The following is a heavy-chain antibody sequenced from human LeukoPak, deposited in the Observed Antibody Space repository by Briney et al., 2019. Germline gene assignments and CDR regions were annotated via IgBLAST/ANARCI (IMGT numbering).Heavy chain of an antibody. CDR2: IYYSGST. J-gene: IGHJ5*02. Sequence: SETLSLTCAVSGGSISSGGYSWSWIRQPPGKGLEWIGYIYYSGSTYYNPSLKSRVTISVDTSKNQFSLKLSSVTAADTAVYYCARYYGDYAGDWFDPWGQGTLVTVSS. CDR1: GGSISSGGYS. CDR3: ARYYGDYAGDWFDP. D-gene: IGHD4-17*01. V-gene: IGHV4-30-4*07.